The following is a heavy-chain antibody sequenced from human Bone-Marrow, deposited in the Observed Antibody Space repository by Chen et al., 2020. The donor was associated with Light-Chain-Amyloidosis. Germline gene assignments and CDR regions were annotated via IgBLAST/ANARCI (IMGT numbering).Heavy chain of an antibody. CDR1: GYTFPNYW. V-gene: IGHV5-51*01. Sequence: EVQLEQSGPEVKKPGESLKISCKGSGYTFPNYWIGWGRQMPGKGLEWMGVIYPDDSDARYSPSFKGQVTISADKSITTAYLQWRSLKASDTAMYYCARRRDGYNFDYWGQGTLVTVSS. CDR3: ARRRDGYNFDY. J-gene: IGHJ4*02. D-gene: IGHD5-12*01. CDR2: IYPDDSDA.